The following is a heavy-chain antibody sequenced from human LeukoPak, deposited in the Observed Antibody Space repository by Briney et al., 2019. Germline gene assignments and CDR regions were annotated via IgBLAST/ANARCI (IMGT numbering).Heavy chain of an antibody. CDR1: GFTFSSYA. D-gene: IGHD5-18*01. CDR2: ISYDGSNK. Sequence: GGSLRLSCAASGFTFSSYAMHWVRQAPGKGLEWVAVISYDGSNKYYADSVKGRFAISRDNSKNTLYLQMNSLRAEDTAVYYCARGNVDTAMVLDYWGQGTLVTVSS. CDR3: ARGNVDTAMVLDY. V-gene: IGHV3-30*09. J-gene: IGHJ4*02.